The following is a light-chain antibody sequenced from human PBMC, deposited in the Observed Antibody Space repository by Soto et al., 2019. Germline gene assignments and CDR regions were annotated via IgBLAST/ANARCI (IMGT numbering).Light chain of an antibody. V-gene: IGKV3-15*01. CDR2: GAS. CDR1: QSVSSK. J-gene: IGKJ1*01. Sequence: EIVLTQSPGTLSASPGERATLSCRASQSVSSKLAWYQQKPGQAPRLLFYGASTGATGIPARFSGSGSETEFTLSISSLQSEVFSVYYCQQYNNWPAPFAQGTKLDIK. CDR3: QQYNNWPAP.